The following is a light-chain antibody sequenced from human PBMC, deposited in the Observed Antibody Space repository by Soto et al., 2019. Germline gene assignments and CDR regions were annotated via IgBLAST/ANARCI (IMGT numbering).Light chain of an antibody. V-gene: IGLV2-14*03. J-gene: IGLJ1*01. CDR3: NSYTNTNTLPV. Sequence: QSALTQPASVSGSPGQSITISCTGASGDFGNYNYVSWYQQHPGKAPQLLIYGVTNRPSGVSNRFSGSKSGNTASLTISGLLADDEAEYYCNSYTNTNTLPVFGTGTKVTVL. CDR2: GVT. CDR1: SGDFGNYNY.